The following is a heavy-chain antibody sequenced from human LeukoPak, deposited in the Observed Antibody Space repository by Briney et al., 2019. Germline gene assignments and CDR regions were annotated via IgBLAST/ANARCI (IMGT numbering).Heavy chain of an antibody. CDR2: ISGSGGST. D-gene: IGHD5-24*01. J-gene: IGHJ4*02. V-gene: IGHV3-23*01. CDR1: GFTFSSYA. Sequence: GGSLRLSCAASGFTFSSYAMSWVRQAPGKGLEGVSAISGSGGSTYYADSVKGRFTISRDNSKNTLYLQMNSLRAEDTAVYYCAKDLGDGDGYDYWGQGTLVTVSS. CDR3: AKDLGDGDGYDY.